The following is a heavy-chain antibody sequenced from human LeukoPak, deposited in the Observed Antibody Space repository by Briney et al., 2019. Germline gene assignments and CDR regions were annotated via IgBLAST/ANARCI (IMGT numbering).Heavy chain of an antibody. CDR3: ARDQRSLSSLDL. D-gene: IGHD1-26*01. V-gene: IGHV3-33*01. Sequence: GGSLRLSCAASGFTFSSYGMHWVRQAPGKGLEWVAVIWYDGSNKYYADSVKGRFAISRDNSKNTLYLQMNSLRAEDTAVYYCARDQRSLSSLDLWGQGTMVTVSS. J-gene: IGHJ3*01. CDR1: GFTFSSYG. CDR2: IWYDGSNK.